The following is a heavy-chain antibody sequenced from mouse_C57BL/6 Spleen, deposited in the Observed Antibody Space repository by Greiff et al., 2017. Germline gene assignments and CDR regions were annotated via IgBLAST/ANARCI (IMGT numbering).Heavy chain of an antibody. CDR1: GYTFTSYW. J-gene: IGHJ2*01. Sequence: QVQLQQSGAELAKPGASVKLSCKASGYTFTSYWMPWVKQRPGQGLEWLGYINPSSGYTKYNQKFKDKAPLTADKSSSTAYMQLSSLTYVDSAVYYCARWGNYEGCDYWGQGTTLTVSS. D-gene: IGHD2-1*01. CDR3: ARWGNYEGCDY. CDR2: INPSSGYT. V-gene: IGHV1-7*01.